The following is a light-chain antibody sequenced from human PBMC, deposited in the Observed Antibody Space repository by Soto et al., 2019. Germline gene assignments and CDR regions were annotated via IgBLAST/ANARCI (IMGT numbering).Light chain of an antibody. J-gene: IGKJ4*01. CDR2: KAS. CDR1: HNIDTW. CDR3: QQYADYPIT. Sequence: DIQMTQSPSTLSASIGDTVTITCRASHNIDTWLAWFQQKPGKAPNLLIYKASTLEAGVPSRFSGSASGTEFTLTISSLQPDDFATYYCQQYADYPITLGGGTKVDIK. V-gene: IGKV1-5*03.